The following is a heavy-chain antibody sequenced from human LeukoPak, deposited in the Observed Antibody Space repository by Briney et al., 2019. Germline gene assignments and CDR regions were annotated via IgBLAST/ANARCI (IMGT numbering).Heavy chain of an antibody. CDR3: ASLYCTRTSCFFNY. J-gene: IGHJ4*02. CDR2: ISYRGST. D-gene: IGHD2-2*01. CDR1: GGSVSSSSYY. V-gene: IGHV4-61*01. Sequence: SETLSLTCPVSGGSVSSSSYYWTWIRQPPGKGLEWIGYISYRGSTNYNPSLKSRVTVSPDTSKGQFSLKLSSVTAADTAVYYCASLYCTRTSCFFNYWGQGTLVTVSS.